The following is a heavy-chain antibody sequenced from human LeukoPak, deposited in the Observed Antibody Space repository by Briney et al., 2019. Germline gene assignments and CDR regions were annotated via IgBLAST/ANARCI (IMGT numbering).Heavy chain of an antibody. D-gene: IGHD3-10*01. CDR3: ARGGIDYGSGSYLPFDY. CDR2: INPSGEST. J-gene: IGHJ4*02. CDR1: GYMFTNYY. Sequence: ASVKVSCKASGYMFTNYYMYWVRQAPGQGLEWMGIINPSGESTGYAQKFQGRVTMTRDTSTSTIYMELTSLRCEDTAVYYCARGGIDYGSGSYLPFDYWGQGTLVTVSS. V-gene: IGHV1-46*01.